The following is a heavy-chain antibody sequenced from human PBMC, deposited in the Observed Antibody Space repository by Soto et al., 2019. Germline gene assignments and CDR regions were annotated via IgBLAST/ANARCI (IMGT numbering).Heavy chain of an antibody. Sequence: GGSLRLSCAASGFTFSSYSMNWVRQAPGKGLEWVSYISSSSSTIYYADSVKGRFTISRDNSKNTLYLQMNSLRAEDTAVYYCAREGLDIVATSHFDYWGQGTLVTVSS. CDR3: AREGLDIVATSHFDY. J-gene: IGHJ4*02. CDR1: GFTFSSYS. D-gene: IGHD5-12*01. V-gene: IGHV3-48*01. CDR2: ISSSSSTI.